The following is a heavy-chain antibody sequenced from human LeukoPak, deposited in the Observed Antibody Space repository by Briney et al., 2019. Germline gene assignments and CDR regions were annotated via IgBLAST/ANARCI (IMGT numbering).Heavy chain of an antibody. J-gene: IGHJ4*02. V-gene: IGHV3-30*01. CDR3: ARDPTGTSSY. D-gene: IGHD1-1*01. Sequence: GSLRLSCAAPGFTFSSYGMHWVRQAPGKGLEWVAVISYDGSNKYYADSVKGRFTISRDNSKNTLYLQMNSLRAEDTAVYYCARDPTGTSSYWGQGTLVTVSS. CDR2: ISYDGSNK. CDR1: GFTFSSYG.